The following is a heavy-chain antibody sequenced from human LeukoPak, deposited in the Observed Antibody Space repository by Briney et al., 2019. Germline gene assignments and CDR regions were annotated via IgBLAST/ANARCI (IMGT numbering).Heavy chain of an antibody. Sequence: PGGSLRLSCAASGFTFSSYWMHWVRQAPGKGLVWVSRINSGGSFTNYADSVKGRFTISRDNAKNTLYLQMNSLRAEDTAVYYCARVVYGGTTAGGGLVPYFDYWGQGTLVTVSS. CDR2: INSGGSFT. J-gene: IGHJ4*02. CDR3: ARVVYGGTTAGGGLVPYFDY. V-gene: IGHV3-74*01. D-gene: IGHD4-23*01. CDR1: GFTFSSYW.